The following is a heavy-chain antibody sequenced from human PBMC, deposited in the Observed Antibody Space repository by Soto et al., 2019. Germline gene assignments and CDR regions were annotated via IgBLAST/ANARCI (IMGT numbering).Heavy chain of an antibody. Sequence: SETLSLTCTVSGGSISSYYWSWIRQPPGKGLEWIGYIYYSGSTNYNPSLKSRVTISVDTSKNQFSLKLSSVTAADTAVYYCARRLCIGDCYEDYWGQGTLVTVSS. CDR3: ARRLCIGDCYEDY. CDR2: IYYSGST. J-gene: IGHJ4*02. CDR1: GGSISSYY. D-gene: IGHD2-21*02. V-gene: IGHV4-59*08.